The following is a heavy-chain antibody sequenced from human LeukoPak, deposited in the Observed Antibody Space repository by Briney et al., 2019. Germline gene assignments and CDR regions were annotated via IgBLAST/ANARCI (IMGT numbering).Heavy chain of an antibody. D-gene: IGHD4-23*01. CDR2: INPSGGST. CDR1: GYTFTSYY. Sequence: ASVKVSCKASGYTFTSYYMHWVRQAPGQGLEWMGIINPSGGSTSYAQKFQGRVTMTRDTSMSTVYMELSSLRSEDTAVYYCARDPDYGGSPGAFDIWGQGTMVTVSS. V-gene: IGHV1-46*01. CDR3: ARDPDYGGSPGAFDI. J-gene: IGHJ3*02.